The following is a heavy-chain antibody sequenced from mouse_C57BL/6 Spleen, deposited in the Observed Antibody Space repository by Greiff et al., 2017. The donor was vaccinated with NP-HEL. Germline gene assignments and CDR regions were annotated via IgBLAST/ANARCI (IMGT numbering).Heavy chain of an antibody. Sequence: QLQQSGAELVKPGASVKMSCKASGYTFTSYWITWVKQRPGQGLEWIGDIYPGSGSTNYNEKFKSKATLTVDTSSSTAYMQLSSLTSEDSAVYYCARGGSYDGYPLAMDYWGQGTSVTVSS. V-gene: IGHV1-55*01. J-gene: IGHJ4*01. CDR3: ARGGSYDGYPLAMDY. CDR1: GYTFTSYW. CDR2: IYPGSGST. D-gene: IGHD2-3*01.